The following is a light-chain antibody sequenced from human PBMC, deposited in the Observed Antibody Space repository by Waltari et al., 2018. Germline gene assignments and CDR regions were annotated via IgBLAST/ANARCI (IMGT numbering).Light chain of an antibody. Sequence: QSALAQPASVSGSPGQSITISCTGSTSDVGSYNLVSWYQQHPGKAPKLIIYEVTKMSSGSSVRFSGSKSGNTASLTLSGLQAGDEGDYYCCSYAGISTWVFGGGTKVTVL. J-gene: IGLJ3*02. CDR1: TSDVGSYNL. V-gene: IGLV2-23*02. CDR3: CSYAGISTWV. CDR2: EVT.